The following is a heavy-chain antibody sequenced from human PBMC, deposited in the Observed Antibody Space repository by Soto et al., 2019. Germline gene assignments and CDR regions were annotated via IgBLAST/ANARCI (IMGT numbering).Heavy chain of an antibody. CDR2: IYHNGRT. CDR1: GVPISSYDW. D-gene: IGHD3-16*01. CDR3: ARGTLIGSSTRNWFDP. Sequence: QVHLEESGPGLVRPSGTLSLTCNVSGVPISSYDWWTWVRQTPGKGMEWIGEIYHNGRTNYNPSLKSRVSLSVYKSKNQCSLNLQSLTAADTAVYYCARGTLIGSSTRNWFDPWGQGTQVTVSS. J-gene: IGHJ5*02. V-gene: IGHV4-4*02.